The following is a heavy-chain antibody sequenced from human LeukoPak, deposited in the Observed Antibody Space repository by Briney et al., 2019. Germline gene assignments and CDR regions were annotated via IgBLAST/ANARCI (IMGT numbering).Heavy chain of an antibody. J-gene: IGHJ4*02. CDR1: GFTFSDYY. D-gene: IGHD3-22*01. Sequence: GGSLRLSCAASGFTFSDYYMSWIRQAPGKGLEWVSYISSSGSTIYYADSVKGRFTISRDNAKSSLYLQMNSLRAEDTAVYYCARDGHTYYYDSSGYYPFDYWGQGTLVTVSS. V-gene: IGHV3-11*04. CDR2: ISSSGSTI. CDR3: ARDGHTYYYDSSGYYPFDY.